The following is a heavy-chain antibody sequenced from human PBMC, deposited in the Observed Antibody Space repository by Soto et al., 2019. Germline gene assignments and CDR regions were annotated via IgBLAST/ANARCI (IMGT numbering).Heavy chain of an antibody. CDR1: GLTVISHA. CDR3: TRSRRSILMVYGFGGMDV. CDR2: ISGSGDDT. V-gene: IGHV3-23*01. J-gene: IGHJ6*02. D-gene: IGHD2-8*01. Sequence: GALLLCCAGSGLTVISHAMSWVRQAPGKGLEWVSTISGSGDDTYYGDSVKGRFTISRDSSSSTLYLQMKNLRGEDTAVYFCTRSRRSILMVYGFGGMDVWGQGTTVTVSS.